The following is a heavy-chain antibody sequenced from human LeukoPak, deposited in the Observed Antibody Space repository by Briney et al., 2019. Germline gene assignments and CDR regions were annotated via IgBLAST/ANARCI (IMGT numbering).Heavy chain of an antibody. Sequence: GGSLRLSCAASGFTFSSYDMHWVRQATGKGLEWVSAIGTAGDTYYPGSVRGRFTISRENAKNSLYLQMNSLRAGDTAVYYCARGGKSGSWPWVDYWGQGTLVTVSS. CDR1: GFTFSSYD. D-gene: IGHD1-26*01. CDR2: IGTAGDT. J-gene: IGHJ4*02. V-gene: IGHV3-13*01. CDR3: ARGGKSGSWPWVDY.